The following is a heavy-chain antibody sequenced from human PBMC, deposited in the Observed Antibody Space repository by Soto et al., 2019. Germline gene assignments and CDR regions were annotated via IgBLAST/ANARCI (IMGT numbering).Heavy chain of an antibody. CDR3: AKDSDYGDPFDY. V-gene: IGHV3-23*01. Sequence: VQLLESGGDLVQPGWSLRLSCAASGFVFSNYAVNWVRQAPGRGLEWVSVISDRGTRTFYADSVKGRFTISKDNFGNTAYLQMTSLRAEDTAVYYCAKDSDYGDPFDYWGQGTQVTVSS. CDR1: GFVFSNYA. J-gene: IGHJ4*02. D-gene: IGHD4-17*01. CDR2: ISDRGTRT.